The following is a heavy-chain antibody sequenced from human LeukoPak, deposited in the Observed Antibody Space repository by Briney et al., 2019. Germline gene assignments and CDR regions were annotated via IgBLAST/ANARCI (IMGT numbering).Heavy chain of an antibody. CDR2: IYPGDSDT. CDR3: ARQIDYYDSSGYYPYYFDY. Sequence: GEPLKISCKGSGYSFTSYWIGWVRQMPGKGLEWMGIIYPGDSDTRYSPSFQGQVTISADKSISTAYLQWSSLKASDTAMYYCARQIDYYDSSGYYPYYFDYWGQGHLVTVSS. J-gene: IGHJ4*02. D-gene: IGHD3-22*01. V-gene: IGHV5-51*01. CDR1: GYSFTSYW.